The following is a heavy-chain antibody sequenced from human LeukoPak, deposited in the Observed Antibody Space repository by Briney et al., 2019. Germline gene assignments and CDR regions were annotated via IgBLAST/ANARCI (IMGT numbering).Heavy chain of an antibody. J-gene: IGHJ4*02. CDR3: ARGRYYDSILDY. Sequence: SETLSLTCTVSGGSISSGGYYWSWIRQHPGKGLEWIGYIYYSGSTYYNPSLKSRVTISVDTSKNQFSLKLSFVTAADTAVYYCARGRYYDSILDYWGQGTLVTVSS. D-gene: IGHD3-22*01. V-gene: IGHV4-31*03. CDR1: GGSISSGGYY. CDR2: IYYSGST.